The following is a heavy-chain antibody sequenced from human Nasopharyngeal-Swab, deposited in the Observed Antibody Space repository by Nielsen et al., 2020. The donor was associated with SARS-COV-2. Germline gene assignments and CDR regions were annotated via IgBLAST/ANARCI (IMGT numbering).Heavy chain of an antibody. CDR3: ARDNESGDYYAYDI. CDR2: ISAYNGNT. D-gene: IGHD4-17*01. Sequence: ASVKVSCKASGYTFITFGITWVRQVPGQGLEWMGWISAYNGNTNYAQKFQDRVTMTTDTSTTTAYMELRGLKTDDTAVYYCARDNESGDYYAYDIWGQGTTVTVSS. J-gene: IGHJ3*02. V-gene: IGHV1-18*01. CDR1: GYTFITFG.